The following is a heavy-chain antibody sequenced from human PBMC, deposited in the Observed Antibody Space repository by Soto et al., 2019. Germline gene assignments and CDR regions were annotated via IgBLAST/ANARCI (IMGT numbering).Heavy chain of an antibody. CDR1: GFTFSSYA. CDR2: ISYDGSNK. J-gene: IGHJ4*02. CDR3: ARESVDTAMVTPDFDY. V-gene: IGHV3-30-3*01. Sequence: QVQLVESGGGVVQPGRSLRLSCAASGFTFSSYAMHWVRQAPGKGLEWVAVISYDGSNKYYADSVKGRFTISRDNSKNTLYLQMNSLRAEDPAVYYCARESVDTAMVTPDFDYWGQGTLVTVSS. D-gene: IGHD5-18*01.